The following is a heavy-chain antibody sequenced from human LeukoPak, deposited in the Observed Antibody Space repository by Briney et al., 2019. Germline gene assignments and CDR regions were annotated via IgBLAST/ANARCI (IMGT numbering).Heavy chain of an antibody. J-gene: IGHJ4*02. V-gene: IGHV1-69*13. CDR1: GGTLSSYA. D-gene: IGHD1-26*01. CDR2: IIPIFGTA. CDR3: AREDPGSCRFFDY. Sequence: GASVKVSCKASGGTLSSYAISWVRQAPGQGLEWMGGIIPIFGTANYAQKFQGRVTITADESTSTAYMELSSLRSEDTAVYYCAREDPGSCRFFDYWGQGTLVTVSS.